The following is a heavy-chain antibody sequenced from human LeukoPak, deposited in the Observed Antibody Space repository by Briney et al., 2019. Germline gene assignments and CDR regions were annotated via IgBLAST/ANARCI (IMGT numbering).Heavy chain of an antibody. CDR3: ARDGNYYDNGAYYDAFDL. J-gene: IGHJ3*01. CDR1: GFSFNSYT. CDR2: ISGSGTYI. D-gene: IGHD3-22*01. V-gene: IGHV3-21*01. Sequence: GGSLRLSCAASGFSFNSYTMTWVRQAPGKGLEWVSSISGSGTYISYADSLKGRFTISRDNGKKALYLQVNSLRAEDTAVYHCARDGNYYDNGAYYDAFDLWGQGTMVTVSS.